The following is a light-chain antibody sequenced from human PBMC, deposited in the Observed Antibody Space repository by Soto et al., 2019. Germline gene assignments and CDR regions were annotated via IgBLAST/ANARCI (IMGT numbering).Light chain of an antibody. Sequence: ELTQPPSVSVAPGQRVTISCTGSSANIGAAYNVDWYQQLPGTAPKLLIYGNNNRPSGVPARFSGSKSGTSASLAIAGLQAEDEGDYYCQSYDSSLSGYVFGTGTKVTVL. J-gene: IGLJ1*01. CDR2: GNN. V-gene: IGLV1-40*01. CDR1: SANIGAAYN. CDR3: QSYDSSLSGYV.